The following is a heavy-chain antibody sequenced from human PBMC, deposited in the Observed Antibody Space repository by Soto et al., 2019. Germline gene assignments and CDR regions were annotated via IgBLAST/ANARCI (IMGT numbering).Heavy chain of an antibody. V-gene: IGHV3-48*02. J-gene: IGHJ4*02. CDR2: ISSSSSTI. Sequence: EVQLVESGGGLVQPGGSLRLSCAASGFTFSSYSMNWVRKAPGKGLEWVSYISSSSSTIYYADSVKGRFTISRDNAKNSLYLQMNSLRDEDTAVYYCATLRDGYKDYWGQGTLVTVSS. CDR3: ATLRDGYKDY. D-gene: IGHD5-12*01. CDR1: GFTFSSYS.